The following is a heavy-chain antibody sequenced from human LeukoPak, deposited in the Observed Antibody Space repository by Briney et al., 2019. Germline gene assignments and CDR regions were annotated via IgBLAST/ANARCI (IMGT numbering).Heavy chain of an antibody. CDR1: GGSISSYY. CDR2: IYYRGST. V-gene: IGHV4-59*08. CDR3: ARRTTGTGPFDY. Sequence: SETLSLTCTVSGGSISSYYWSWIRQPPGKGLEWIAYIYYRGSTNYNPSLKSRVTISVDTSKNQFSLKLSSVTAAGAAVYYCARRTTGTGPFDYWGQGTLVTVSS. J-gene: IGHJ4*02. D-gene: IGHD1-1*01.